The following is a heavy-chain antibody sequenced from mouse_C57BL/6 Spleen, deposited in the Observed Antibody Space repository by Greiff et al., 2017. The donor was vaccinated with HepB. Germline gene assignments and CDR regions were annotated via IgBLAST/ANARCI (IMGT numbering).Heavy chain of an antibody. CDR2: IDPNSGGT. D-gene: IGHD1-1*01. CDR1: GYTFTSYW. J-gene: IGHJ3*01. V-gene: IGHV1-72*01. CDR3: ARGGYGSSAWFAY. Sequence: VQLKQPGAELVKPGASVKLSCKASGYTFTSYWMHWVKQRPGRGLEWIGRIDPNSGGTKYNEKFKSKATLTVDKPSSTAYMQLSSLKSEDSAVYYCARGGYGSSAWFAYWGQGTLVTVSA.